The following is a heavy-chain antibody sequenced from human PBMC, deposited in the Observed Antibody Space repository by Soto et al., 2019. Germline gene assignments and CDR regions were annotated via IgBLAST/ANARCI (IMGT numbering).Heavy chain of an antibody. CDR3: ARRNIAVSGKRYYYYGLDV. CDR2: ICPGYSNI. CDR1: GYIFTDHC. J-gene: IGHJ6*02. V-gene: IGHV5-51*01. D-gene: IGHD6-19*01. Sequence: GESLKISCKGSGYIFTDHCIVWVRQMAGKGLEWVGIICPGYSNIIYSPSVQGKVTISADMSISTAYLQWSSLKASDTAIYYCARRNIAVSGKRYYYYGLDVWRQRTTVTAS.